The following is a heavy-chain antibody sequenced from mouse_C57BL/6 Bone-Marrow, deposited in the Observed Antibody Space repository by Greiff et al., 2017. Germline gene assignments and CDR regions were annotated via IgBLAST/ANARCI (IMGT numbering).Heavy chain of an antibody. Sequence: QVQLQQPGAELVMPGASVKLSCKASGYTFTSYWMHWVKQRPGQGLEWIGEIDPSDSYTNYNQKFKGKSTLTVDKSSSTAYMQLSSLTSEDSAVYYCAREGNDGYYGGMDYWGQGTSVTVSS. CDR3: AREGNDGYYGGMDY. V-gene: IGHV1-69*01. CDR1: GYTFTSYW. CDR2: IDPSDSYT. J-gene: IGHJ4*01. D-gene: IGHD2-3*01.